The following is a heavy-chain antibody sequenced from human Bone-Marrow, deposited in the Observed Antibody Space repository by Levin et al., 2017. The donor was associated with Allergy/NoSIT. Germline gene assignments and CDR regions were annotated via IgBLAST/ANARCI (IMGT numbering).Heavy chain of an antibody. D-gene: IGHD5-12*01. CDR3: ARGGLGCGYLFDY. CDR2: MYPNSDNA. Sequence: ASVKVSCKTSGYTFTSFDINWVRQATGQGLEWMGWMYPNSDNAGYAQKFQGRVTMTRNTPISTAYMELSSQRSEDTAIYYCARGGLGCGYLFDYWGQGTLVTFSS. CDR1: GYTFTSFD. J-gene: IGHJ4*02. V-gene: IGHV1-8*01.